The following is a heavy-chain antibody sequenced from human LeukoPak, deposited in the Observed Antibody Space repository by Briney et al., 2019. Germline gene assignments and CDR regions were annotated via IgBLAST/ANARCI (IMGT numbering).Heavy chain of an antibody. J-gene: IGHJ4*02. Sequence: GGSLKLSCAASGFTVISNYMSWVRQAPGKVLERVSVIYSGGSTYYADSVKGRFTISRDDSKKTLYLQMNSLSREDTAVYYCVKMQGILATGDVDHWGQGTLVIVSS. CDR2: IYSGGST. V-gene: IGHV3-53*05. CDR3: VKMQGILATGDVDH. D-gene: IGHD2-21*01. CDR1: GFTVISNY.